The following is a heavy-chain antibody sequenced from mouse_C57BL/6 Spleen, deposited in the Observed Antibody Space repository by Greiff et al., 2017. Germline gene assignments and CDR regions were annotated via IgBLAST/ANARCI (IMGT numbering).Heavy chain of an antibody. CDR2: IDPSDSYT. D-gene: IGHD6-1*01. Sequence: QVQLQQPGAELVMPGASVKLSCKASGYTFTSYWMHWVKQRPGQGLEWIGEIDPSDSYTNYNQKFKGKSTLTVDKSSSTAYMQLSSLTSDDSAVYYCALLTPLFAYWGQGTLVTVSA. CDR3: ALLTPLFAY. J-gene: IGHJ3*01. CDR1: GYTFTSYW. V-gene: IGHV1-69*01.